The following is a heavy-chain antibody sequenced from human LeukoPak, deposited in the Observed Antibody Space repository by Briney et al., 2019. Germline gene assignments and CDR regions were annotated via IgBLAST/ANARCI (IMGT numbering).Heavy chain of an antibody. J-gene: IGHJ3*02. D-gene: IGHD5-12*01. V-gene: IGHV1-46*01. CDR3: ARFTPLRVYYSGYGRYDAFDI. CDR1: GYTFTGYY. CDR2: INPSGGST. Sequence: ASVKVSCKASGYTFTGYYMHWVRQAPGQGLEWMGIINPSGGSTSYAQKFQGRVTMTRDTSTSTVYMELSSLRSEDTAVYYCARFTPLRVYYSGYGRYDAFDIWGQGTMVTVSS.